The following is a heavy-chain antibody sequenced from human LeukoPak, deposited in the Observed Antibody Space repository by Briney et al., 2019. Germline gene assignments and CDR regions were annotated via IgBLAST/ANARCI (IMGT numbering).Heavy chain of an antibody. D-gene: IGHD4-17*01. CDR2: ISGCGGST. Sequence: GGSLRLSCAASVFTFSRYAISWVRQAPGKGMECISDISGCGGSTYYAESVKRRFTISRDNTKNTLYLQMNSLRAEDTAVYYCADNVGYGENWGQGTLVTVSS. V-gene: IGHV3-23*01. J-gene: IGHJ4*02. CDR1: VFTFSRYA. CDR3: ADNVGYGEN.